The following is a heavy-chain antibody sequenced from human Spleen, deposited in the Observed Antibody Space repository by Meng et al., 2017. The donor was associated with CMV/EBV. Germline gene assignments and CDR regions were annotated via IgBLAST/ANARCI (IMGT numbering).Heavy chain of an antibody. CDR3: VRNHLPGYRYYDWLSSPMHY. J-gene: IGHJ4*02. CDR2: ITRSSDHV. Sequence: NFFLHWVRQAPGKGLDLVSSITRSSDHVLYGDLVKGRFTISRDNAKNSLYLQMDSLRVDDSAVYYCVRNHLPGYRYYDWLSSPMHYWGLGTLVTVSS. D-gene: IGHD3-9*01. CDR1: NFF. V-gene: IGHV3-21*01.